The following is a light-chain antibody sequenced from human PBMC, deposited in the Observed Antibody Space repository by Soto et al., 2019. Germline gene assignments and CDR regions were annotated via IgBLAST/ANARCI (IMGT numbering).Light chain of an antibody. V-gene: IGKV2-28*01. CDR3: MQARQTPWT. Sequence: DIVMTQSPVSLTFTTGEPASISCRHSQSLLHSNVYIYLDQYLQKPGQSPQLLIYLGSNRASGVPDRFSGSGSGTDFTLKISRVEAEDVEVYYSMQARQTPWTFGQGTKV. CDR1: QSLLHSNVYIY. CDR2: LGS. J-gene: IGKJ1*01.